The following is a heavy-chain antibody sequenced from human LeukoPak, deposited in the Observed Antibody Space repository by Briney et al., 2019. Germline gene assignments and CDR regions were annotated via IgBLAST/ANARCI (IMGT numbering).Heavy chain of an antibody. J-gene: IGHJ5*02. Sequence: SQTLSLTCTVSGGSISSGGYYWSWIRQHPGKGLEWIGYIYYSGSTYYNPSLKSRVTISVDTSKNQFSLKLSSVTAADTAVYYCASLIVVVVAATHWFDPWGQGTLVTVSS. CDR3: ASLIVVVVAATHWFDP. CDR2: IYYSGST. CDR1: GGSISSGGYY. D-gene: IGHD2-15*01. V-gene: IGHV4-31*03.